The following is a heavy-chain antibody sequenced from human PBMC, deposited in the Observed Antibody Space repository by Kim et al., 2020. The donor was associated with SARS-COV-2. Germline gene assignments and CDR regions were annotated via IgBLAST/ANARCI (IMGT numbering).Heavy chain of an antibody. CDR3: ARHTATQEWLVLWFSLDD. CDR1: GFTFSRYA. J-gene: IGHJ4*02. V-gene: IGHV3-23*01. Sequence: GGSLRLSCAASGFTFSRYAVSWVRQAPGKGLEWVSSISGSGGSTYYAESVKGRFIISRDSSKNTLHLQMNSLRDDDTALYYCARHTATQEWLVLWFSLDDWGQGTLVTVSS. D-gene: IGHD5-12*01. CDR2: ISGSGGST.